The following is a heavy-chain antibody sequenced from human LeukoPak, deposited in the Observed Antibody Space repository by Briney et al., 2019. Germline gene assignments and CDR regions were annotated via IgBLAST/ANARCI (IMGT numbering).Heavy chain of an antibody. Sequence: PSETLSLTCTVSGVSISSDFWSWIRQPPGKGLEWIGYIFYTGTTTYNTSLSSRVTISVDTSKNQFSLKLSSVTAADTAVYYCARRRWLQFLPFDYWGQGTLVTVSS. CDR1: GVSISSDF. V-gene: IGHV4-59*12. CDR2: IFYTGTT. CDR3: ARRRWLQFLPFDY. J-gene: IGHJ4*02. D-gene: IGHD5-24*01.